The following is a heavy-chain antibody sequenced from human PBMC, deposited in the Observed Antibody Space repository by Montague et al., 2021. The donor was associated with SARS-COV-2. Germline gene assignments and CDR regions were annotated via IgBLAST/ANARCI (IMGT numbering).Heavy chain of an antibody. V-gene: IGHV4-39*01. J-gene: IGHJ4*02. D-gene: IGHD6-13*01. CDR3: ARLFLPATGSLNGFYFDF. Sequence: SETLSLTCTVSGDSISSSGYYWGWIRQPPGKGLEWIATIYYSGNDYYNRSLKSRVTISVDTSKSQFSLKLNAVTAADTAVYYCARLFLPATGSLNGFYFDFWGQGALVTVSS. CDR1: GDSISSSGYY. CDR2: IYYSGND.